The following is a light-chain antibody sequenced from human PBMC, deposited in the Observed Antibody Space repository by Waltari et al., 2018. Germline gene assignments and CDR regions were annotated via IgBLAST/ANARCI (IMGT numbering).Light chain of an antibody. Sequence: DIQMTQSPSSLSASVGDRVTITCRASQSISTYLNWYQEKPGKAPQLLIYAASRLPSGVPSRFSGSGSGTDFTLTISSLQPEDFATYYCQQTYISPQTFGQGTKVEIK. CDR2: AAS. J-gene: IGKJ1*01. V-gene: IGKV1-39*01. CDR3: QQTYISPQT. CDR1: QSISTY.